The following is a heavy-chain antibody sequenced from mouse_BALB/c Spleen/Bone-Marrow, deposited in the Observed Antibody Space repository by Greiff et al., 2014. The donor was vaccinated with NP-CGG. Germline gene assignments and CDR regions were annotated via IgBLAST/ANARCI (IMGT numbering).Heavy chain of an antibody. CDR2: IYPGDGDT. D-gene: IGHD4-1*01. V-gene: IGHV1-80*01. Sequence: LVESGAELVRPGSSVKISCKASGYAFSSYWINWVKQRPGQGLEWIGQIYPGDGDTNYNRKFKGKATLTADKSSSTAYMQLSSLTSEDSAVYFCARVRNWADYWGQGTTLTVSS. J-gene: IGHJ2*01. CDR3: ARVRNWADY. CDR1: GYAFSSYW.